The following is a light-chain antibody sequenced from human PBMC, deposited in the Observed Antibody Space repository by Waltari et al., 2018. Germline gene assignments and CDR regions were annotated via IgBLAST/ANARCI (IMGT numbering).Light chain of an antibody. CDR2: DAS. J-gene: IGKJ2*01. Sequence: EIVLTQSPATLSLSPGERATLSCRASQSVSSYLAWYQPKPGQATRLLIYDASNRATGILARCSGSGSGTDFTLTISSLEPEDFAVYYCQQRSNWPLYTFGQGTKLEIK. V-gene: IGKV3-11*01. CDR3: QQRSNWPLYT. CDR1: QSVSSY.